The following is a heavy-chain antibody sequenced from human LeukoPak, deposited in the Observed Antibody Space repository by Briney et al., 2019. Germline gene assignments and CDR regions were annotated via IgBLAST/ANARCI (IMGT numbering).Heavy chain of an antibody. D-gene: IGHD3-3*01. CDR2: IRYDGSNK. V-gene: IGHV3-30*02. CDR3: AKDRVWSGYYNFDY. Sequence: PGGSLRLSCAASGFTFSSYGMHWVRQAPGKGLEWVAFIRYDGSNKYYADSVKGRFTISRDNSKNTLYLQMNSLRAEDTAVYYCAKDRVWSGYYNFDYWGQGTLVTVSS. J-gene: IGHJ4*02. CDR1: GFTFSSYG.